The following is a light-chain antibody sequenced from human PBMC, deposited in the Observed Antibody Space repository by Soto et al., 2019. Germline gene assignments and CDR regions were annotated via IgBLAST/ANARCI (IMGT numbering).Light chain of an antibody. CDR2: AAS. V-gene: IGKV1-39*01. J-gene: IGKJ1*01. Sequence: DIQRTQSPSSLSASVGDRVTITCRASQGISTYLNWYQQKPGKAPKLLIYAASSLQSGVPSRFSGSGSETDFTLTISSLQPEDFATYSCQQSYSTTWTFGQGTKVDNK. CDR1: QGISTY. CDR3: QQSYSTTWT.